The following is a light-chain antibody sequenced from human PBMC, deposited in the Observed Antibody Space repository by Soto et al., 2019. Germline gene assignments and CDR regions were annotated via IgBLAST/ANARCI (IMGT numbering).Light chain of an antibody. V-gene: IGKV1-5*01. J-gene: IGKJ1*01. CDR3: QHYNSYSEA. Sequence: DIQMTQSPSTLSASVGDRVTITCRASQSISSWLTWYQQKPGKAPKVLIYDASSLGSGVPSRFSGSGSGTEFTLTISSLQPDDFATYYCQHYNSYSEAFGQGTKVDIK. CDR2: DAS. CDR1: QSISSW.